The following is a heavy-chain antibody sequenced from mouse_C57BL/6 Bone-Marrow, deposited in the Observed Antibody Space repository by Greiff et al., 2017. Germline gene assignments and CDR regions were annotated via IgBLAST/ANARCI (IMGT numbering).Heavy chain of an antibody. CDR2: IDPSDSYT. V-gene: IGHV1-59*01. Sequence: QVQLQQPGAELVRPGTSVKLSCKASGYTFTSYWMHGVKQRPGQGLEWIGVIDPSDSYTNYNQKFKGKATLTVDTSSSTAYMQLSSLTSEDSAVYYCARALGYFDVWGTGTTVTVSS. CDR3: ARALGYFDV. J-gene: IGHJ1*03. CDR1: GYTFTSYW.